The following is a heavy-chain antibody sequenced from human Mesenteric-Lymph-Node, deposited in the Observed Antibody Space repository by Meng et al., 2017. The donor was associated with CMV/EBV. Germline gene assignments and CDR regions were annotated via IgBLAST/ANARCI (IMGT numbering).Heavy chain of an antibody. CDR2: INPNSGGT. CDR1: GYTFTGYY. V-gene: IGHV1-2*02. J-gene: IGHJ6*02. CDR3: AREREVSGSSSSGMDV. D-gene: IGHD6-6*01. Sequence: ASVKVSCKASGYTFTGYYMHWVRQAPGQGLEWMGWINPNSGGTNCAQKFQGRVTMTRDTSISTAYMELSRLRSDDTAVYYCAREREVSGSSSSGMDVWGQGTTVTVSS.